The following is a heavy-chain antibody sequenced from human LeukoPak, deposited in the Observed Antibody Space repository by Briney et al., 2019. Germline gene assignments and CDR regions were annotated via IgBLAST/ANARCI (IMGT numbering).Heavy chain of an antibody. V-gene: IGHV1-18*01. CDR3: ARDSWELPLDY. D-gene: IGHD1-26*01. J-gene: IGHJ4*02. CDR1: GYAFTSYG. Sequence: ASVKVSCKASGYAFTSYGISWVRQAPGQGLEWMGWISAYNGNTNYAQKLQGRVTMTTDTSTSTAYMGLRSLRSDDTAVYYCARDSWELPLDYWGQGTLVTVSS. CDR2: ISAYNGNT.